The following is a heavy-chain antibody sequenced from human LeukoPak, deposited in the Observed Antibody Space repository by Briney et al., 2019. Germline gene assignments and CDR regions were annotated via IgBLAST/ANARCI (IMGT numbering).Heavy chain of an antibody. CDR2: IYSGGST. CDR3: ATDSPGIAAAGRVY. V-gene: IGHV3-66*02. J-gene: IGHJ4*02. D-gene: IGHD6-13*01. Sequence: GGCLRLSCAASGFTVSSNYMSWVRQAPGKGLEWVSVIYSGGSTYYADSVKGRFTISRDNSKNTLYLQMNSLRAEDTAVYYCATDSPGIAAAGRVYWGQGTLVTVSS. CDR1: GFTVSSNY.